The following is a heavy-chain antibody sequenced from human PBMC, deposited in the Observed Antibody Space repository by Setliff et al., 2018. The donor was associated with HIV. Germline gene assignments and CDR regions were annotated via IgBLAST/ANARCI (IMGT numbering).Heavy chain of an antibody. V-gene: IGHV1-18*01. CDR1: GYTFTSYG. CDR3: ARDKSDIVGEVWLDP. J-gene: IGHJ5*02. CDR2: ISSYNGNT. Sequence: ASVKVSCKASGYTFTSYGITWVRQAPGQGLEWMGWISSYNGNTDYAQKLQGRVTMTRNTSINTVYMELSSLKSEDTAVYYCARDKSDIVGEVWLDPWGQGTLVNVSS. D-gene: IGHD2-21*01.